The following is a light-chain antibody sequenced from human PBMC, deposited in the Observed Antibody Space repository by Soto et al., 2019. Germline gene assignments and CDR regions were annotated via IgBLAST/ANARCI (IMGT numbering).Light chain of an antibody. V-gene: IGKV3-15*01. Sequence: EIEMTQSPATLSLSPGERATLSCRASQSVGTNLAWYQQKPGQAPRLLIFGAYTSAAGVPARISGSGYGTAFNLTISSLQSEDFAMNYCQRYNNWPEEVGQGTEVESK. CDR2: GAY. J-gene: IGKJ1*01. CDR3: QRYNNWPEE. CDR1: QSVGTN.